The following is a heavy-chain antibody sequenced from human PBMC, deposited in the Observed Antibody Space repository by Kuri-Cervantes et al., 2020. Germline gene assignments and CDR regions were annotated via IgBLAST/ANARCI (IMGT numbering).Heavy chain of an antibody. D-gene: IGHD3-10*01. V-gene: IGHV2-5*02. Sequence: SGPTLVQPTQTLTLTCTFSGFSLSTSGVGVGWIRQPPGKALEWLALIYWDDDKRYSPSLKSRLTITKDTSKNQVVLTMTNMDPVDTATYYCAHATMVRGVTGHYFDYWGQGTLVTVSS. CDR3: AHATMVRGVTGHYFDY. CDR2: IYWDDDK. CDR1: GFSLSTSGVG. J-gene: IGHJ4*02.